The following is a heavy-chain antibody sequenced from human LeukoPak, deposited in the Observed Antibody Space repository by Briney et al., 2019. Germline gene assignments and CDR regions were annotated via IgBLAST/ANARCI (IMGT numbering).Heavy chain of an antibody. V-gene: IGHV3-74*01. CDR1: GFTFSSYW. J-gene: IGHJ4*02. D-gene: IGHD5-12*01. CDR2: INSDGIIT. Sequence: GGSLRLSCAASGFTFSSYWMHWVRQAPGKGLMWVSRINSDGIITNYADSVKGRSTISRDNAKNTLYLQMNSLRAEDTAVYYCARVRATFSPHFDNWGQGTLVTVSS. CDR3: ARVRATFSPHFDN.